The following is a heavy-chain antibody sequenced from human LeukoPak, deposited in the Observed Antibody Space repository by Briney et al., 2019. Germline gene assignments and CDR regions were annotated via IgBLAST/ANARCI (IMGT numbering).Heavy chain of an antibody. V-gene: IGHV3-30*18. D-gene: IGHD5-18*01. Sequence: HPGGSLRLSCAASGFTFSSYGMHWVRQAPGKGLEWVAVISFDGSNKYYADSVKGRFTISRDNSKNTLYLQMNSLRAEDTAVYYCAKGVNGQLWSYWGQGTLVTVSS. CDR3: AKGVNGQLWSY. CDR1: GFTFSSYG. CDR2: ISFDGSNK. J-gene: IGHJ4*02.